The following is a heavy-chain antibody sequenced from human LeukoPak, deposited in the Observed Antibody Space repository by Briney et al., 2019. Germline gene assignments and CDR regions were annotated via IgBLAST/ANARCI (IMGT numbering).Heavy chain of an antibody. Sequence: GGSLRLSCAASGFTFSSYAMSWVRQAPGKGLEWVSAISGSGGSTYYADSVKGRFTISRDNSKNTLYPQMNSLRAEDTAVYYCAKGKSGYCSSTSCYTPEFDYWGQGTLVTVSS. V-gene: IGHV3-23*01. J-gene: IGHJ4*02. CDR2: ISGSGGST. D-gene: IGHD2-2*02. CDR3: AKGKSGYCSSTSCYTPEFDY. CDR1: GFTFSSYA.